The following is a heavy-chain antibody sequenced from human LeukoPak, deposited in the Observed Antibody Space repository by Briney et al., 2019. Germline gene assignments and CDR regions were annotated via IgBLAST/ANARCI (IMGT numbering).Heavy chain of an antibody. CDR2: IKSKTDDGTT. D-gene: IGHD3-22*01. CDR3: FTAQNYYDSSGYYYIDY. J-gene: IGHJ4*02. CDR1: GFTFSNAW. Sequence: GGSLRLSCAASGFTFSNAWMTWVRQAPGKGLEWVGRIKSKTDDGTTDYAAPVKGRFTISRDDSQNTLYLQMNSLVTEDTAVYYCFTAQNYYDSSGYYYIDYWGQGTLVTVSS. V-gene: IGHV3-15*01.